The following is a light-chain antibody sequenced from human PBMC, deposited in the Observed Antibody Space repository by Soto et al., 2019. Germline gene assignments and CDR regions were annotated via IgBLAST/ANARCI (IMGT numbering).Light chain of an antibody. CDR1: QSVRST. CDR3: QQYNDWPQT. J-gene: IGKJ1*01. Sequence: EILMTQSPATLSVSPGERATLSCRASQSVRSTVAWYQQNPGKPPRLLIYGASTRATGIPARFSGSGYGTEFTLTISSLQSEDFAIYYCQQYNDWPQTFGHGTKVDIK. CDR2: GAS. V-gene: IGKV3-15*01.